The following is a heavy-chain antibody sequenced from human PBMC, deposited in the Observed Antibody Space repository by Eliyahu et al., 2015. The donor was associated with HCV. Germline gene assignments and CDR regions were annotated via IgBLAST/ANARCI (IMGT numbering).Heavy chain of an antibody. J-gene: IGHJ6*02. D-gene: IGHD1-1*01. CDR3: ARDLLERPYYYYGMDV. Sequence: EVQLVESGGGLVQPGGSLXLSCAASGFXVXSNYMXWGPQXPGKGLEWVSVIYSGGSTYYADSVKGRFTISRDNSKNTLYLQMNSLRAEDTAVYYCARDLLERPYYYYGMDVWGQGTTVTVSS. V-gene: IGHV3-66*01. CDR1: GFXVXSNY. CDR2: IYSGGST.